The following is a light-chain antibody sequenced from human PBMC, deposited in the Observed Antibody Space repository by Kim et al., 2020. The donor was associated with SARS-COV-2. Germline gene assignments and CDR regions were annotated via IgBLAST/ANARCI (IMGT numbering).Light chain of an antibody. CDR3: QQYGSSPYT. V-gene: IGKV3-20*01. CDR2: GAS. Sequence: LAPGERTPLSRRASQSVSNYCFAWYPQNPGQAPRLLIYGASSRATGIPDRFSGSGSGTDFTLTISRLAPEDFAVYYCQQYGSSPYTFGQGTKLEI. CDR1: QSVSNYC. J-gene: IGKJ2*01.